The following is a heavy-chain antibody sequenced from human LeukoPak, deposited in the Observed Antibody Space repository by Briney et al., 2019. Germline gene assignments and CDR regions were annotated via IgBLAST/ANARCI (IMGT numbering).Heavy chain of an antibody. Sequence: GGSLRLSCAGSGFIFSTYDMHWVRQTTGKGLEWVSAIGTAGDTFYSDSVKGRFTISRENAKNSLYLQMDSLRAGDTAVYYCARGHDYGDFRYWYFDLWGRGTLVTVSS. CDR3: ARGHDYGDFRYWYFDL. V-gene: IGHV3-13*01. CDR2: IGTAGDT. CDR1: GFIFSTYD. D-gene: IGHD4-17*01. J-gene: IGHJ2*01.